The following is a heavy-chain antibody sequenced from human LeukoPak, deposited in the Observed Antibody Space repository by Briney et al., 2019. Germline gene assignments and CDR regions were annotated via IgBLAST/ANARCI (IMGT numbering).Heavy chain of an antibody. CDR3: ARDRGSNNYFDQ. Sequence: PGGSLRLSCAASGFTFSSYEMNWVRQAPGKGLEWVSYISSSGSTIYYADSVEGRFTISRDNANSTLFLQMNSLRAEDTAVYYCARDRGSNNYFDQWGQGTLVTVSS. J-gene: IGHJ4*02. V-gene: IGHV3-48*03. CDR2: ISSSGSTI. CDR1: GFTFSSYE. D-gene: IGHD2-2*01.